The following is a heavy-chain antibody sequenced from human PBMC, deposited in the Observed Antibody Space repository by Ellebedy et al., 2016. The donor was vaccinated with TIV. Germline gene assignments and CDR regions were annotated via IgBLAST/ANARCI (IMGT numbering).Heavy chain of an antibody. CDR1: GGSISSSSTYY. D-gene: IGHD4-17*01. V-gene: IGHV4-39*01. J-gene: IGHJ4*02. Sequence: MPSETLSLTCTVSGGSISSSSTYYWGWIRQPPGKGLEWIGNIYYTGTTYYSPSLKSRVTISVDTSKNQFSLKLSSVTAADTSVYYCARILKYGDYGMGWPVSWGQGTLVTVSS. CDR2: IYYTGTT. CDR3: ARILKYGDYGMGWPVS.